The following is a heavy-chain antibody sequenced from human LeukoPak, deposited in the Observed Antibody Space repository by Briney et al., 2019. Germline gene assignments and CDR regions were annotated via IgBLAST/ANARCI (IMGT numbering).Heavy chain of an antibody. D-gene: IGHD3-16*01. CDR3: RTYRWGDPFDS. CDR2: INGDGSTT. Sequence: PGGSLRLSCAASGFTFSSYWMHWVRQDPGKGLVWVSRINGDGSTTSYADSVRGRFTISGDNAKNTLFLQMNSLSVEDTAVYYCRTYRWGDPFDSWGQGTLVTVSS. V-gene: IGHV3-74*01. J-gene: IGHJ4*02. CDR1: GFTFSSYW.